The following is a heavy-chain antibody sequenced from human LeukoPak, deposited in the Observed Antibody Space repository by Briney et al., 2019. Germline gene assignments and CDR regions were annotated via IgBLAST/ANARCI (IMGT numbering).Heavy chain of an antibody. Sequence: GGSLRLSCTASGFTFGDYAMSWFRQAPGKGLEWVGFIRSKAYGGTTEYAASVKGRFTISRDDSKNTLYLQMNSLKTEDTAVYYCTTGYYDSSGYDYWGQGTLVTVSS. D-gene: IGHD3-22*01. CDR1: GFTFGDYA. V-gene: IGHV3-49*03. J-gene: IGHJ4*02. CDR3: TTGYYDSSGYDY. CDR2: IRSKAYGGTT.